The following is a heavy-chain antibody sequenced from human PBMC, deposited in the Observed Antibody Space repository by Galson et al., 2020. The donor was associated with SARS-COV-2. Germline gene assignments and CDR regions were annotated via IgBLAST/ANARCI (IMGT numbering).Heavy chain of an antibody. D-gene: IGHD6-19*01. CDR3: AKEGGTGWATDFFQH. CDR2: LNNRGDDT. J-gene: IGHJ1*01. Sequence: GGSLRLSCAASGFTYSNYAMAWVRPAPGKGLEWVSLLNNRGDDTYYADSVKGRFTISRDNSKNTLFLQMDSLRAEDTAVYYCAKEGGTGWATDFFQHWGQGTLVTVSS. CDR1: GFTYSNYA. V-gene: IGHV3-23*01.